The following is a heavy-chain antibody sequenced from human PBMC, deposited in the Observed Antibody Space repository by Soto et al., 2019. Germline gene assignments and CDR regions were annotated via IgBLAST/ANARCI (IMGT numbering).Heavy chain of an antibody. CDR2: IIPVSGTA. CDR3: ARRPHRVTIFGSGPAGLDV. D-gene: IGHD3-3*01. J-gene: IGHJ6*02. V-gene: IGHV1-69*01. Sequence: QVQLVQSGAEVKKPGTSVKVSCRASGGTLSNYAIIWLRQAPGQRLEWVGDIIPVSGTAYYAQRLQGRVTIIADESTSPAHMELGSLRSEDTAVYFCARRPHRVTIFGSGPAGLDVWGQGPTVTVSS. CDR1: GGTLSNYA.